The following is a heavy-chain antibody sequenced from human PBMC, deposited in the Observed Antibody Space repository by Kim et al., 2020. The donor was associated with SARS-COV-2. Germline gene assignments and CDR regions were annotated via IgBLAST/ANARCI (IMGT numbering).Heavy chain of an antibody. D-gene: IGHD3-22*01. CDR3: ARNGDDSSGYFFDY. J-gene: IGHJ4*01. Sequence: SETLSLTCAVSGGSISSGGYSWSWIRQPPGKGLEWIGYIYHSGSTYYNPSLKSRVTISVDRSKNQFSLKLSSVTAADTAVYYCARNGDDSSGYFFDYWG. CDR2: IYHSGST. CDR1: GGSISSGGYS. V-gene: IGHV4-30-2*01.